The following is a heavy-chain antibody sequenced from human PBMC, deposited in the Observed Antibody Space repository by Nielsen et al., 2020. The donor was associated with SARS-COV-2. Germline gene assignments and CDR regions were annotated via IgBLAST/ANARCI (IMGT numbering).Heavy chain of an antibody. V-gene: IGHV3-23*01. Sequence: GESLKISCVVSGFTISTYAMSWVRQAPGKGLEWVSAISASTYYADSVKGRFTISRDFSKNTLYLQMNSLRTEDTAIYYCAKVNTILMIYATSGALHYWGHGTQVTVSS. D-gene: IGHD2-8*01. J-gene: IGHJ4*01. CDR3: AKVNTILMIYATSGALHY. CDR1: GFTISTYA. CDR2: ISAST.